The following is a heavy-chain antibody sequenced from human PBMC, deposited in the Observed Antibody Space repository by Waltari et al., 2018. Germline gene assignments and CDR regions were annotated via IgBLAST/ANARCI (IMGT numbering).Heavy chain of an antibody. CDR2: IYHRGAT. Sequence: QVQLQESGPGLVKPSETLSLTCTVSGVSISGYYWRWIRQPPGNGLEWIGYIYHRGATNSNPSPENRVTISVDTSKNQFSLRLSAVTAADTAVYYCATQGVTMVVGAFDIWGQGTMVTVSS. D-gene: IGHD2-15*01. CDR3: ATQGVTMVVGAFDI. CDR1: GVSISGYY. J-gene: IGHJ3*02. V-gene: IGHV4-59*01.